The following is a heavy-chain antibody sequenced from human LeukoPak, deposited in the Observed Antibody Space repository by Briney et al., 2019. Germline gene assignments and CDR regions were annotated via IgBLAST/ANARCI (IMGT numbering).Heavy chain of an antibody. Sequence: TLSLTCAVSVGSTSSYYGSWIRQPAGPGLEWSRRIYTSASTNYNPSPKSRGAMSVDTSKNQYSLQISTVAAADTAVYYCSGENGAFVPFGYWGQGTLVTVFS. D-gene: IGHD6-6*01. CDR1: VGSTSSYY. CDR2: IYTSAST. CDR3: SGENGAFVPFGY. V-gene: IGHV4-4*07. J-gene: IGHJ4*02.